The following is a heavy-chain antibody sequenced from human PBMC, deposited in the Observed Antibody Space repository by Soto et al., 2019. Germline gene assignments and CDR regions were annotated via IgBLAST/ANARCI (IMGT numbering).Heavy chain of an antibody. CDR1: GGSISSYY. Sequence: SETLSLTCTVSGGSISSYYWSWIRQPPGKGLEWIGYIYYSGSTNYNPSLKSRVTISVDTSKNQFSLKLSSVTAADTAVYYCARLGLTGTTDYWGQGTLVTVSS. J-gene: IGHJ4*02. D-gene: IGHD1-7*01. CDR3: ARLGLTGTTDY. CDR2: IYYSGST. V-gene: IGHV4-59*08.